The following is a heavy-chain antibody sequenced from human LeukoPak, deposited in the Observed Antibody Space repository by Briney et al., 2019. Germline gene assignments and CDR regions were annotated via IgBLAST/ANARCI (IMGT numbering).Heavy chain of an antibody. D-gene: IGHD3-16*01. Sequence: PSQTLSLTCTVSGGSISSGGYYWSWIRQPPGKGLEWIGYIYHSGSTYYNPSLKSRVTISVDRSKNQFSLKLSSVTAADTAVYYCARGPPTYYYDYWGQGTLVTVSS. CDR1: GGSISSGGYY. CDR2: IYHSGST. V-gene: IGHV4-30-2*01. J-gene: IGHJ4*02. CDR3: ARGPPTYYYDY.